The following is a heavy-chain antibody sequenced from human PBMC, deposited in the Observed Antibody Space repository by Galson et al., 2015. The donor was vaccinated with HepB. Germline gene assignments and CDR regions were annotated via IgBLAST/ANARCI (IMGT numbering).Heavy chain of an antibody. CDR2: IRSKAYGGTT. D-gene: IGHD6-19*01. J-gene: IGHJ4*02. CDR1: GFTFGDYA. V-gene: IGHV3-49*04. CDR3: TVQQWLVRPFDY. Sequence: SLRLSCAASGFTFGDYAMSWVRQAPGKGLEWVGFIRSKAYGGTTEYAASVKGRFTISRDDSKSIAYLQMNSLKTEDTAVYYCTVQQWLVRPFDYWGQGTLVTVSS.